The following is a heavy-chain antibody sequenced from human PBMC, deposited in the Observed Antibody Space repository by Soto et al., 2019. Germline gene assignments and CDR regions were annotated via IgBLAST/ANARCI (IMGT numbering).Heavy chain of an antibody. J-gene: IGHJ6*02. V-gene: IGHV1-2*02. D-gene: IGHD5-18*01. CDR1: GYTFTDYY. Sequence: ASVKVSCKASGYTFTDYYMHWVRQAPGQGLEWMGWINPNSGGTNYAQKFQGRVTMTRDTSISTAYMELSRLRSDDTAIYYCARTDTAMATPFYGMDVWGQGTTVTVSS. CDR2: INPNSGGT. CDR3: ARTDTAMATPFYGMDV.